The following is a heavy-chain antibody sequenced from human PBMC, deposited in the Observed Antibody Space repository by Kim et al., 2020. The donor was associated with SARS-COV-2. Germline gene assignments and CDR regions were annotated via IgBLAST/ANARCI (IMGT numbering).Heavy chain of an antibody. Sequence: GGSLRLSCAASGFTFSSYWMSWVRQAPGKGLEWVANIKQDGSGKYYVDSVKGRFTISRDNAKNSLYLQMNSLRAEDTAVYYCARDLITMILDYWGQGTLVTVSS. CDR1: GFTFSSYW. J-gene: IGHJ4*02. D-gene: IGHD3-22*01. CDR2: IKQDGSGK. V-gene: IGHV3-7*03. CDR3: ARDLITMILDY.